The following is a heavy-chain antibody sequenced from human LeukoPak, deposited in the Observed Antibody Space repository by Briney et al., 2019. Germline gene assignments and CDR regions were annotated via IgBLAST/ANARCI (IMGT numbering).Heavy chain of an antibody. V-gene: IGHV1-69*04. Sequence: GASVKVSCKASGGTFSSYTISWVRQAPGQGLEWMGRIIPILGIANYAQKFQGRVTITADKSTSTAYMELSSLRPEDTAVYYCARDYYGGNTPFDYWGQGTLVTVSS. J-gene: IGHJ4*02. D-gene: IGHD4-23*01. CDR1: GGTFSSYT. CDR3: ARDYYGGNTPFDY. CDR2: IIPILGIA.